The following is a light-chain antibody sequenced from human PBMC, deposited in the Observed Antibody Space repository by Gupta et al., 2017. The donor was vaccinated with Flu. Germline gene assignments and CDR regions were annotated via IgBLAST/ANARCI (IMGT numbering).Light chain of an antibody. CDR1: QDISMY. CDR2: DAS. Sequence: DIQMTQSPSSLSVSVGDRVIITCQASQDISMYLNWYQQQPGRAPKLLISDASNLQTRVPSRISRSGSGTDFTFILSIRHPEHFATYCCQQGNSFPVTFGQGTLLEI. CDR3: QQGNSFPVT. V-gene: IGKV1-33*01. J-gene: IGKJ5*01.